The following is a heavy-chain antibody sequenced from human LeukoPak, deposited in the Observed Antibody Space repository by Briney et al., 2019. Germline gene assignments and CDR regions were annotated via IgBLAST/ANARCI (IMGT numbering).Heavy chain of an antibody. CDR2: MNPNSGNT. D-gene: IGHD3-3*01. J-gene: IGHJ6*02. CDR3: ARGFTANDFWSGYLYYYYYGMDV. Sequence: ASVKVSCKASGYTFTSYDINWVRQATGQGLEWMGWMNPNSGNTGYARKFQGRVTMTRNTSISTAYMELSSLRSEDTAVYYCARGFTANDFWSGYLYYYYYGMDVWGQGTTVTVSS. V-gene: IGHV1-8*01. CDR1: GYTFTSYD.